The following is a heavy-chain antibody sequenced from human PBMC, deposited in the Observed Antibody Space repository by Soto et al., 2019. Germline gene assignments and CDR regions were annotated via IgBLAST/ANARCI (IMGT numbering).Heavy chain of an antibody. CDR2: IRSKANNYAT. D-gene: IGHD1-26*01. CDR1: GFTFSGSA. J-gene: IGHJ4*02. V-gene: IGHV3-73*02. CDR3: TGAVVGATGAIS. Sequence: EVQLVESGGGLVQPGGSLKLSCAASGFTFSGSAMHWVRQASGKGLEWVGRIRSKANNYATAYAASVKGRFTLSRDDSQSTAYLQMSSLKTEDTAIYYCTGAVVGATGAISWGQGTLVTVSS.